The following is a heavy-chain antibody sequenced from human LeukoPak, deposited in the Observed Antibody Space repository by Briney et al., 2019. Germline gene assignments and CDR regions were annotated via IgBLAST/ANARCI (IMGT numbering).Heavy chain of an antibody. CDR3: ARERPYSSSWYSFDY. CDR1: GYTFTSYD. J-gene: IGHJ4*02. CDR2: INPSGGST. Sequence: ASVKVSCKASGYTFTSYDINWVRQATGQGLEWMGIINPSGGSTSYTQKFQGRVTMTRDTSTSTVYMELSSLRSEDTAVYYCARERPYSSSWYSFDYWGQGTLVTVSS. D-gene: IGHD6-13*01. V-gene: IGHV1-46*01.